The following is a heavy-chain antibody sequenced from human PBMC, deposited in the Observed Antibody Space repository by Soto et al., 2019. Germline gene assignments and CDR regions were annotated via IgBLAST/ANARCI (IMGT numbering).Heavy chain of an antibody. J-gene: IGHJ6*02. CDR2: IIPIFGTA. CDR1: GGTFSSYA. Sequence: QVQLVQSGAEVKKPGSSVKVSCKASGGTFSSYAISWVRQAPGQGLEWMGGIIPIFGTANYAKKFQGRVTINADESTSTAYMELSSLRSEDTAVYYCARARREWLGELFPGVYYYYYGLAVRGQGTTVTVAS. V-gene: IGHV1-69*01. CDR3: ARARREWLGELFPGVYYYYYGLAV. D-gene: IGHD3-10*01.